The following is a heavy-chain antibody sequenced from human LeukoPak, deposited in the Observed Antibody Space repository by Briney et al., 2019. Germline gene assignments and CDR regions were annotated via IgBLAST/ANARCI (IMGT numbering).Heavy chain of an antibody. CDR1: GGSISSYY. CDR3: AGPSSGWLQSAWAY. V-gene: IGHV4-59*08. J-gene: IGHJ4*02. D-gene: IGHD5-24*01. Sequence: PSETLSLTCTVSGGSISSYYWSWIRQPPGKGLEWIGYIYYSGSTNYNPSLKSRVTISVDTSKNQFSLKLSSVTAADTAMYYCAGPSSGWLQSAWAYWGQGTLVTVSS. CDR2: IYYSGST.